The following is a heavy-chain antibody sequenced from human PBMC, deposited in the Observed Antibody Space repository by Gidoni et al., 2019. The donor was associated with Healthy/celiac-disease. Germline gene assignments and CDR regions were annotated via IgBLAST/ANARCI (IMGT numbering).Heavy chain of an antibody. D-gene: IGHD6-6*01. V-gene: IGHV4-39*01. Sequence: QLQLQESGPGLVKPSETLSLTCTVSGGSISSSSYYWGWIRQPPGKGLEWIGSIYYSGSTYYNPSLKSRVTISVDTSKNQFSLKLSSVTAADTAVYYCARSVFSSSTDKNYYYYGMDVWGQGTTVTVSS. CDR1: GGSISSSSYY. J-gene: IGHJ6*02. CDR3: ARSVFSSSTDKNYYYYGMDV. CDR2: IYYSGST.